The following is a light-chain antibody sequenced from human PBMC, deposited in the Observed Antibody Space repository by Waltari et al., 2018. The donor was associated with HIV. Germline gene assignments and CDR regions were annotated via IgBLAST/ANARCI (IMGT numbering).Light chain of an antibody. CDR1: SSNIGNNY. V-gene: IGLV1-47*01. J-gene: IGLJ2*01. Sequence: QSVLTQPPSVSGTPGQRVIISCSGSSSNIGNNYVYWYQQVPGMAPKLLIFKNDQRPAGGPDRFAGSTSGTSASLAISGLRSEDEADYHCAGWDATLSDLVVFGGGTRLTVL. CDR2: KND. CDR3: AGWDATLSDLVV.